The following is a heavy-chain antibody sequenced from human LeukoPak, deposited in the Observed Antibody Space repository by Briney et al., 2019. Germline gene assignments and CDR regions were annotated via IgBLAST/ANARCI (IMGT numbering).Heavy chain of an antibody. CDR3: AKDILSSNYDSSGYLFDP. D-gene: IGHD3-22*01. Sequence: GRSLRLSCAASGFTFVDYAMHWVPPAPGKGLEWVSGISWNSGSIGYADSVRGRFTISRDNAKNSLYLQMNSLRAEDTALYYCAKDILSSNYDSSGYLFDPWGQGTLVTVSS. CDR2: ISWNSGSI. CDR1: GFTFVDYA. J-gene: IGHJ5*02. V-gene: IGHV3-9*01.